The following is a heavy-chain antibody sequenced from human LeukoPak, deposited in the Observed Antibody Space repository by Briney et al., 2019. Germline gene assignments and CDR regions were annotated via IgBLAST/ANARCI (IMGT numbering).Heavy chain of an antibody. D-gene: IGHD3-10*01. CDR1: GFTFSGSA. Sequence: PGGSLRLSCAASGFTFSGSAMHWVRQASGKGLEWVGRIRSKANSYATAYAASVKGRFTISRDDSKNTAYLQMNSLKTEDTAVYYCTSTRWFGELRVDYWGQGTLVTVSS. V-gene: IGHV3-73*01. J-gene: IGHJ4*02. CDR2: IRSKANSYAT. CDR3: TSTRWFGELRVDY.